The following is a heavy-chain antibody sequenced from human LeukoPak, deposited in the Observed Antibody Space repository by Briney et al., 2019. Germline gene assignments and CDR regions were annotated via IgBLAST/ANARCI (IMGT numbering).Heavy chain of an antibody. CDR3: ARDRSGWYSGTRGWFDP. J-gene: IGHJ5*02. D-gene: IGHD6-19*01. Sequence: SETLSLTCTVSGGSISSYYWSWIRQPPGKGLEWIGYIYYSGSTNYNPSLKSRVTISVDTSKNQFSLKLSSVTAADTVVYYCARDRSGWYSGTRGWFDPWGQGTLVTVSS. CDR2: IYYSGST. V-gene: IGHV4-59*01. CDR1: GGSISSYY.